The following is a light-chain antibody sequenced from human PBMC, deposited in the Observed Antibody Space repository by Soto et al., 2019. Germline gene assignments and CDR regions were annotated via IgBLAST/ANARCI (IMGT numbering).Light chain of an antibody. CDR1: QSVSSN. CDR2: GAS. CDR3: QQYNNWSPKYT. J-gene: IGKJ2*01. V-gene: IGKV3-15*01. Sequence: EIVMTQSPATLSVSPGERATLSCRASQSVSSNLAWYQQKPGQAPRLLIYGASTRATGIPARFSGSGSGTAVTLPISSLQSEDFAVYYCQQYNNWSPKYTFGQGTKLEIK.